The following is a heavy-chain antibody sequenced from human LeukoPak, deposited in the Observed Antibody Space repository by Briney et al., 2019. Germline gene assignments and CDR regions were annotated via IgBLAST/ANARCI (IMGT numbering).Heavy chain of an antibody. V-gene: IGHV3-7*01. D-gene: IGHD6-13*01. J-gene: IGHJ6*03. CDR1: GFTFSSYW. Sequence: GGSLRLSCAASGFTFSSYWMNWVRQAPGKGLEWVANINQDGSEKYYVDSVKGRFTISRDNAKNSLYLQMNSLRAEDTAVYYCARLVAAGPYYYNYMDVWGKGTTVTVSS. CDR3: ARLVAAGPYYYNYMDV. CDR2: INQDGSEK.